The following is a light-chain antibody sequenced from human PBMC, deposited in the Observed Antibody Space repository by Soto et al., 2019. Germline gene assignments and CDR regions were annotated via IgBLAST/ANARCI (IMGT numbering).Light chain of an antibody. V-gene: IGKV3-20*01. Sequence: EIVLTQSPGTLSLSPGERATLSCRASQSISSSNLAWYQQKPGRAPRLLIYGASSRATGIPDRFSGDGSGKDFTLTIRRRGPEVFAFYSCQHYGPSPDGKQGSFGRGT. CDR2: GAS. CDR1: QSISSSN. J-gene: IGKJ1*01. CDR3: QHYGPSPDGKQGS.